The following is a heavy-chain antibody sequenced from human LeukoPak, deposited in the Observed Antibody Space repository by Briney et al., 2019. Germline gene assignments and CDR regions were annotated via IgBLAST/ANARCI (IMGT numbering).Heavy chain of an antibody. CDR2: ISGGGDA. V-gene: IGHV3-23*01. J-gene: IGHJ4*02. CDR3: AKEGITGADS. CDR1: GFPFNRFA. Sequence: PVGSLRLSCTASGFPFNRFAMSWVRRAPGQGLVWVSAISGGGDAHYADSVKGRFTISRDNSKNTLFLHMNNLTADDTALYYCAKEGITGADSWGQGTLVSVSS.